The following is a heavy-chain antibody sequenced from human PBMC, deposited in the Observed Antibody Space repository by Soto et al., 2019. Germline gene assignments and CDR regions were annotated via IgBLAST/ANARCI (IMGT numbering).Heavy chain of an antibody. D-gene: IGHD6-13*01. V-gene: IGHV4-30-2*01. CDR3: PLWSLAAAVGGIHP. CDR2: IYHSGST. Sequence: QLQLQESGSGLVKPSQTLSLTCAVSGGSISSGGYSWSWIRQPAGKGLEWIEYIYHSGSTYYNPSLKSRVTMSVDRSKNQFSLKLSSVPAADTAVYYCPLWSLAAAVGGIHPSGQGTLVTVSS. CDR1: GGSISSGGYS. J-gene: IGHJ5*02.